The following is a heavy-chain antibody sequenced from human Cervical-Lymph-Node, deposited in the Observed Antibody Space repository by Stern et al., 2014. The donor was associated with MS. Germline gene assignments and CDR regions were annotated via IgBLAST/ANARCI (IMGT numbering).Heavy chain of an antibody. CDR3: ARHSTLTSYTAFDY. V-gene: IGHV4-59*01. J-gene: IGHJ4*02. CDR2: IHYSGST. Sequence: VQLVESGPGLVKPSETLSLTCTVSGGSISSSYWTWIRQPPGKGLEYIGYIHYSGSTNYNPSLKSRVSISVDTSKNQFSLRLTSVTAADTAAYYCARHSTLTSYTAFDYWGQGALVTVSS. D-gene: IGHD3-16*01. CDR1: GGSISSSY.